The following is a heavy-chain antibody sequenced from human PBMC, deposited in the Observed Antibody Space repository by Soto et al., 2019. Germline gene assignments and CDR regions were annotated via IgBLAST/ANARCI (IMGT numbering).Heavy chain of an antibody. V-gene: IGHV4-34*01. J-gene: IGHJ6*02. D-gene: IGHD2-8*01. CDR2: INHSGST. CDR3: ARGVLYYYGMDV. Sequence: SSETLSLTCAVYGGSFSGYYWSWIRQPPGKGLEWIGEINHSGSTNYNPSLKSRVTISVDTSKNQFSLKLSSVTAADTAVYYCARGVLYYYGMDVWGQGTTVTVSS. CDR1: GGSFSGYY.